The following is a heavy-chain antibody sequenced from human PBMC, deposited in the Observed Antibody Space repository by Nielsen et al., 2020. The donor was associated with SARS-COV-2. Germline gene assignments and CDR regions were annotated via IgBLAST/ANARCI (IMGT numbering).Heavy chain of an antibody. CDR1: GFSFSGSE. CDR2: IKHDGSEK. Sequence: GESLKISCVASGFSFSGSEMNWVRQAPGKGLEWVANIKHDGSEKYYVDSVKGRFTISRDNAKSSLSLQMNSLTAEDTAVYYCARVAFWSGYDYWGQGALVTVSS. D-gene: IGHD3-3*01. J-gene: IGHJ4*02. V-gene: IGHV3-7*01. CDR3: ARVAFWSGYDY.